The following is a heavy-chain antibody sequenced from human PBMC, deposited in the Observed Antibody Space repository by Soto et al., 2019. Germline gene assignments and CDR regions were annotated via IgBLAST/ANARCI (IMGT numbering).Heavy chain of an antibody. J-gene: IGHJ6*02. CDR2: ISGNGETT. Sequence: EVQVLESGGCLLQPGGSLRLSCVASGFTFNTHAMTWVRQGPGMGLEWTSSISGNGETTYYADSVKGRFTVSRDNSKNTLYLQMNSLRVEDTATYYCVKDWSGNKCPCMDVWGQGTTVTVSS. CDR3: VKDWSGNKCPCMDV. CDR1: GFTFNTHA. V-gene: IGHV3-23*01. D-gene: IGHD3-3*01.